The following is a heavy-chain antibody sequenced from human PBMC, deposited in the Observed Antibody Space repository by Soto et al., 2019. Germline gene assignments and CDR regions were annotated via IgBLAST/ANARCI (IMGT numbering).Heavy chain of an antibody. CDR3: ARDRADYYDFWRLKVRAYNWFGP. CDR1: GFTFSSYW. D-gene: IGHD3-3*01. V-gene: IGHV3-74*01. Sequence: GGSLRLSCAASGFTFSSYWMHWVRQAPGKWLVWVSRINSDGSSTSYADSVKGRFTISRDNAKNTLYLQMNSLRAEDTAVYYCARDRADYYDFWRLKVRAYNWFGPWGQGXLATVYS. J-gene: IGHJ5*02. CDR2: INSDGSST.